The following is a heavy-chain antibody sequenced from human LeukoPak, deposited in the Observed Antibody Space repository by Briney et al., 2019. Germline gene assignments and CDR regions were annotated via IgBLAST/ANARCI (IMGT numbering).Heavy chain of an antibody. CDR3: ATYSRE. CDR1: GFTFSNYT. CDR2: ISSCSSYI. V-gene: IGHV3-21*01. J-gene: IGHJ4*02. Sequence: GSLRLSCAASGFTFSNYTMNWVRQAPGKGLEWVSSISSCSSYIYYADSLKGRFTISRDNAKNSLYLQMNSLRAEDTAVYYCATYSREWGQGTLVTVSS. D-gene: IGHD5-18*01.